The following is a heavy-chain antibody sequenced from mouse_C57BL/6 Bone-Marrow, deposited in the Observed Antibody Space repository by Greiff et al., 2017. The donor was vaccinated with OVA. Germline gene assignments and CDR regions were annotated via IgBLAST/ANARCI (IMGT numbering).Heavy chain of an antibody. Sequence: VHVKQSGTVLARPGASVKMSCKTSGYTFTSYWMHWVKQRPGQGLEWIGAIYPGNSDTSYNQKFKGKAKLTAVTSASTAYMELSSLTNEDSAVYYCTVYDEYYYAMDYWGQGTSVTVSS. CDR1: GYTFTSYW. CDR3: TVYDEYYYAMDY. J-gene: IGHJ4*01. D-gene: IGHD2-12*01. CDR2: IYPGNSDT. V-gene: IGHV1-5*01.